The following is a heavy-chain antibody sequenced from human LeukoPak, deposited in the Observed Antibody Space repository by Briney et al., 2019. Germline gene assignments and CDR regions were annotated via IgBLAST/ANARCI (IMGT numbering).Heavy chain of an antibody. Sequence: GGSLRLSCAASGFTFSSYSMNWVRQAPGKWLEWVSSISSSSSYIYYADSVKGRFTISRDNAKNSLYLQMNSLRAEDTAVYYCARDRIAVAAVDPWGQGTLVTVSS. V-gene: IGHV3-21*01. D-gene: IGHD6-19*01. J-gene: IGHJ5*02. CDR1: GFTFSSYS. CDR3: ARDRIAVAAVDP. CDR2: ISSSSSYI.